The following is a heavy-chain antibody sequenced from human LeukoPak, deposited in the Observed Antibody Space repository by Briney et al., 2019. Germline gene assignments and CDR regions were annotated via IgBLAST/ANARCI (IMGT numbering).Heavy chain of an antibody. D-gene: IGHD2-15*01. CDR1: GFTFSSYS. CDR2: ISSSSSYI. Sequence: GGSLRLSCAASGFTFSSYSMNWVRQAPGKGLEWVSSISSSSSYIYCADSVKGRFTISRDNAKNSLYLQMNSLRAEDTAVYYCARDGGYCSGGSCYNLDYWGQGTLVTVSS. CDR3: ARDGGYCSGGSCYNLDY. V-gene: IGHV3-21*01. J-gene: IGHJ4*02.